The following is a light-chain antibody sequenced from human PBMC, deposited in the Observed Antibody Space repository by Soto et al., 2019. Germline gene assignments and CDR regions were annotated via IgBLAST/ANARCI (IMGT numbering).Light chain of an antibody. J-gene: IGKJ3*01. CDR3: HQNYNVPPWT. V-gene: IGKV1-39*01. Sequence: DIQMTQSPSSLSASVGDRVTITCRASQSISNYLDWYQLKPGKAPKLLIYAASSLQSGVPSRFTGSGSGTDFTLTISNLQAEDFATYYCHQNYNVPPWTF. CDR2: AAS. CDR1: QSISNY.